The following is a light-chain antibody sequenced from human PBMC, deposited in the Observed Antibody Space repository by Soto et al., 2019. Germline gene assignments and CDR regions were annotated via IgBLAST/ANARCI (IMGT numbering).Light chain of an antibody. V-gene: IGKV3-15*01. CDR3: QQNNKWPPVT. CDR1: QTISND. J-gene: IGKJ4*01. CDR2: GAS. Sequence: EVVMTQSPATVSASPAEGVTLYCRASQTISNDLAWYQQKPGQAPRLLIYGASTRATGVPARFSGGGSGTEFTLTISSLQSEDFAFYYYQQNNKWPPVTFGGGTKVEIK.